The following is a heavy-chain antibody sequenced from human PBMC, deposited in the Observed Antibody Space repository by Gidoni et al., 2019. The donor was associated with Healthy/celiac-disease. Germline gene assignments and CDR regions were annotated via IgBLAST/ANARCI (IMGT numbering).Heavy chain of an antibody. CDR1: GGPFSSYA. Sequence: QVQLVQYGDEVKTPGSSVKVSCKASGGPFSSYAISWVLQAPGQGLEWMGVIIPIFGTANYAQKFQGRLMITADESTSTAYMELSSLISEDTAVYYCATGSAAGTSYWGQGTLVTGSS. V-gene: IGHV1-69*01. J-gene: IGHJ4*02. CDR3: ATGSAAGTSY. CDR2: IIPIFGTA. D-gene: IGHD6-13*01.